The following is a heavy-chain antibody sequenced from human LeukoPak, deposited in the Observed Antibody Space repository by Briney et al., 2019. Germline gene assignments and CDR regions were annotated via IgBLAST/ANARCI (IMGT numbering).Heavy chain of an antibody. CDR2: IYHSGST. V-gene: IGHV4-30-2*01. CDR3: ARAPPAHYDFWSGYPLFGY. Sequence: SETLSLTCTVSGGSISSGGYYWSWIRQPPGKGLEWIGYIYHSGSTYYNPSLKSRVTISVDRSKNQFSLKLSSVTAADTAVYYCARAPPAHYDFWSGYPLFGYWGQGTLVTVSS. D-gene: IGHD3-3*01. J-gene: IGHJ4*02. CDR1: GGSISSGGYY.